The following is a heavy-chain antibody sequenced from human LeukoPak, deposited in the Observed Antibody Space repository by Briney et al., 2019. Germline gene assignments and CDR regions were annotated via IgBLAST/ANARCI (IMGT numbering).Heavy chain of an antibody. Sequence: ASVKVSCKASGYTFTSYDINWVRQATGQGLEWMGWMNPNSGNAGYAQKFQGRVTMTRNTSISTAYMELSSLRSEDTAVYYCARGVAGRTLLFRPSYYYYGMDVWGQGTTVTVSS. CDR2: MNPNSGNA. D-gene: IGHD2-21*01. J-gene: IGHJ6*02. CDR1: GYTFTSYD. V-gene: IGHV1-8*01. CDR3: ARGVAGRTLLFRPSYYYYGMDV.